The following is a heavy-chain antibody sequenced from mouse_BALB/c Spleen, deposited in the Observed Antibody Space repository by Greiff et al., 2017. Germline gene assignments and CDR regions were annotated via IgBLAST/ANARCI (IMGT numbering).Heavy chain of an antibody. CDR2: IDPENGDT. J-gene: IGHJ2*01. CDR1: GFNIKDYY. CDR3: NAFYGSLDY. D-gene: IGHD1-1*01. Sequence: EVKVVESGAELVRSGASVKLSCTASGFNIKDYYMHWVKQRPEQGLEWIGWIDPENGDTEYAPKFQGKATMTADTSSNTAYLQLSSLTSEDTAVYYCNAFYGSLDYWGQGTTLTVSS. V-gene: IGHV14-4*02.